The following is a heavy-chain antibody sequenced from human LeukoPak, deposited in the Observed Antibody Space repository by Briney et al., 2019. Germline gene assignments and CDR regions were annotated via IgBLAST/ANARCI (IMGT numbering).Heavy chain of an antibody. V-gene: IGHV4-59*08. Sequence: PSETLSLTWSVSGGSIYSHYWSWIRQPPGKGLEWIGHVYYSGSTHYDPSLKSRVTISVDTSKNQFSLKLGSVTAADTAVYYCARHAAVAGTAFDYWGQGILVTVSS. CDR1: GGSIYSHY. J-gene: IGHJ4*02. CDR2: VYYSGST. CDR3: ARHAAVAGTAFDY. D-gene: IGHD6-19*01.